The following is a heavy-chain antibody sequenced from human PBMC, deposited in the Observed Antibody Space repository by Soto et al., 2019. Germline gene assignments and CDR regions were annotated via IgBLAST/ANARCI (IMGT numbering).Heavy chain of an antibody. J-gene: IGHJ4*02. V-gene: IGHV3-48*01. CDR3: ARGELSLLTAGLDY. CDR1: GFTFSSYS. Sequence: ESGGGLVQPGGSLRLSCAASGFTFSSYSMNWVRQAPGKGLEWVSYISSSSSTIYYADSVKGRFTISRDNAKNSLYLQMNSLRAEDTAVYYCARGELSLLTAGLDYWGQGTLVTVSS. CDR2: ISSSSSTI. D-gene: IGHD3-16*02.